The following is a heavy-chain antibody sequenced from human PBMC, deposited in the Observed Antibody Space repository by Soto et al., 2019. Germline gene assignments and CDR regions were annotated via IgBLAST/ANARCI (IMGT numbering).Heavy chain of an antibody. J-gene: IGHJ4*02. CDR1: GGSISSYY. CDR2: IYYSGST. D-gene: IGHD6-13*01. V-gene: IGHV4-59*01. Sequence: SETLSLTCTVSGGSISSYYWSWIRQPPGKGLEWIGYIYYSGSTNYNPSLKSRVTISVDTSKNQFSLKLSSVTAADTAVYYCARGYSSSWTGVAHYFDYWGQGTLVTVSS. CDR3: ARGYSSSWTGVAHYFDY.